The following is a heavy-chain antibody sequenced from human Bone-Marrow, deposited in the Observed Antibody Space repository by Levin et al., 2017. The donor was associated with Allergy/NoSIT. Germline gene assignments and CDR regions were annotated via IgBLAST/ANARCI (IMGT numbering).Heavy chain of an antibody. Sequence: SGPTLVKPTQTLTLTCTFSGFSLSTNGMAVAWIRQPPGEALEWLGLLYWDDDKRYSPSLKTRLTITKATSKNQVVLTMTNTEPVDTGTYYCAHVRLREHLDHWGQGTLVTVSS. CDR3: AHVRLREHLDH. D-gene: IGHD3-16*01. V-gene: IGHV2-5*02. CDR2: LYWDDDK. CDR1: GFSLSTNGMA. J-gene: IGHJ5*02.